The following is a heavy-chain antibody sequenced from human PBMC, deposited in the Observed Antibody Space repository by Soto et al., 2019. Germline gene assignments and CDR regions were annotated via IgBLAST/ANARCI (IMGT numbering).Heavy chain of an antibody. CDR3: AKAILAATIGPYALDV. D-gene: IGHD6-13*01. Sequence: QVQLVESGGGVVQPGASLRVSCAASGFDFNSYAMHWVRQAPGKGLEWMGVISHDGSNVYYADFVKGRFTISRDRSKNTLFVQGDRLRGDDTGTYYCAKAILAATIGPYALDVWGQGTTVTVSS. V-gene: IGHV3-30*18. CDR1: GFDFNSYA. J-gene: IGHJ6*02. CDR2: ISHDGSNV.